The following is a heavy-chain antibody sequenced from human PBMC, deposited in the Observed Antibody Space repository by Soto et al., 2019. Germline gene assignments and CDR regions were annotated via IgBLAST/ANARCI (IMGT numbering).Heavy chain of an antibody. CDR2: ISYDGSNK. D-gene: IGHD4-17*01. V-gene: IGHV3-30-3*01. CDR1: GFTFSSYA. J-gene: IGHJ6*02. CDR3: ARDLVDYGDYVPQYYYYYGMDV. Sequence: QVQLVESGGGVVQPGRSLRLSCAASGFTFSSYAMHWVRQAPGKGLEWVAVISYDGSNKYYADSVKGRFTISRDNSKNTLYLQMNSLRAEDTAVYYCARDLVDYGDYVPQYYYYYGMDVWGQGTTVTVSS.